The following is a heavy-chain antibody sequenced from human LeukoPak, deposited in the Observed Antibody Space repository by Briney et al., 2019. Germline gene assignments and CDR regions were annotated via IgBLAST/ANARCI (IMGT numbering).Heavy chain of an antibody. Sequence: PSETLSLTCTVSGGSISSYYWIWIRQPPGKGLEWIGYIYYSGSTNYNPSLKSRVTISVDTSKNQFSLKLSSVTAADTAVYYCARDSSGRAFDIWGQGTMVTVSS. CDR2: IYYSGST. V-gene: IGHV4-59*01. J-gene: IGHJ3*02. D-gene: IGHD6-19*01. CDR3: ARDSSGRAFDI. CDR1: GGSISSYY.